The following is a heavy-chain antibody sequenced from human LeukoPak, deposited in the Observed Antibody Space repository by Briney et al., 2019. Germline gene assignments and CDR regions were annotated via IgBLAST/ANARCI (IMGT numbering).Heavy chain of an antibody. Sequence: PSQTLSLTCTVSGGSISSGSYYWSWIRQPAGKGLEWIGRICTSGSTNYNPSLKSRVTISVDTSKNQFSLKLSSVTAADTAVYYCVRDGPSWGLLWGQGALVTVSS. CDR3: VRDGPSWGLL. CDR2: ICTSGST. CDR1: GGSISSGSYY. V-gene: IGHV4-61*02. D-gene: IGHD3-16*01. J-gene: IGHJ4*02.